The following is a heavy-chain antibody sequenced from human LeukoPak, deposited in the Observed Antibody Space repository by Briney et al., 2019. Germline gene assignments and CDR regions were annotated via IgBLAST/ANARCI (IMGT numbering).Heavy chain of an antibody. CDR1: GGSISSGSYY. CDR3: ARAYCGGDCYLNWFDP. D-gene: IGHD2-21*01. CDR2: IYTSGST. V-gene: IGHV4-61*02. Sequence: SETLSLTCTVSGGSISSGSYYWSWIRQPAGKGLEWIGRIYTSGSTNYNPSLKSRVTISVDTSKNQFPLKLSSVTAADTAVYYCARAYCGGDCYLNWFDPWGQGTLVTVSS. J-gene: IGHJ5*02.